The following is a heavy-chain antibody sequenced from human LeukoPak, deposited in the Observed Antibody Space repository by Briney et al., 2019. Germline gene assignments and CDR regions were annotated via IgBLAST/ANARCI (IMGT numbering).Heavy chain of an antibody. J-gene: IGHJ6*02. D-gene: IGHD4-11*01. CDR2: IQNSART. CDR3: ATDYRNFYGMDV. Sequence: SETLSLTCTVSGGSVNSGSYFWSWIRQPPGKGLEWIGYIQNSARTNYNPSLGSRVTISVDSSKDQFSLRLSSVTAADTAVYYCATDYRNFYGMDVWGQGTTVTVSS. V-gene: IGHV4-61*01. CDR1: GGSVNSGSYF.